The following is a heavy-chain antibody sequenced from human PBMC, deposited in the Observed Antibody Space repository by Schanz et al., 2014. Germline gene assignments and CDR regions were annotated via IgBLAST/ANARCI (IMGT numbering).Heavy chain of an antibody. CDR3: ARDRRNADIDY. D-gene: IGHD1-1*01. V-gene: IGHV3-48*01. Sequence: EVHLVESGGGLVQPGGSLRLSCAASGITFSSHSFNWVRQAPGKGLEWISYITYNGGTIYYADSVKGRFTISRDNAKISRDLEMNSLRAEDTALYYCARDRRNADIDYWGQGTLVTVSS. CDR2: ITYNGGTI. CDR1: GITFSSHS. J-gene: IGHJ4*02.